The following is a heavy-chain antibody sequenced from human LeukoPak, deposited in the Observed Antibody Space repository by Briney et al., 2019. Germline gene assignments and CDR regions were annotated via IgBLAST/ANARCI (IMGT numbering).Heavy chain of an antibody. J-gene: IGHJ4*02. V-gene: IGHV3-23*01. CDR1: GFTFSNYA. CDR3: ARALLYCSGGSCYRTRFDY. Sequence: GGSLRLSCAASGFTFSNYAMSWVRQAPGKGLEWVSVISGRGGTTHYADSVKGRFTISRDNSKNTLYLQMNSLRAEDTAVYYCARALLYCSGGSCYRTRFDYWGQGTLVTVSS. D-gene: IGHD2-15*01. CDR2: ISGRGGTT.